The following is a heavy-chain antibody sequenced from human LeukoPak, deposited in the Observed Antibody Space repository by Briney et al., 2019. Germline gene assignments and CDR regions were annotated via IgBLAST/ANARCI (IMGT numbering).Heavy chain of an antibody. D-gene: IGHD1-26*01. CDR3: ARGIRGSYYRTTLYYYYGMDV. V-gene: IGHV3-30*04. J-gene: IGHJ6*02. Sequence: GALRLSCAASGFTFSSYAMHWVRQAPGKGLEWVAVISYDGSNKYYADSVKGRFTISRDNSKNTLYLQMNSLRAEDTAVYYCARGIRGSYYRTTLYYYYGMDVWGQGTTVTVSS. CDR1: GFTFSSYA. CDR2: ISYDGSNK.